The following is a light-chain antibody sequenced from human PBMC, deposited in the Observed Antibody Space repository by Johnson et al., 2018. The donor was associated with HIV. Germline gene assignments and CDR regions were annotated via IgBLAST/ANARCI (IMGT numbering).Light chain of an antibody. J-gene: IGLJ1*01. V-gene: IGLV1-51*02. CDR1: SSNIGNNY. CDR2: ENN. Sequence: QSVLTQPPSVSAAPGQKVTISCSGSSSNIGNNYVSWYQQLPGTAPKLLIYENNKRPSGITDRFSGSKSGTSATLGITGLQNGDEADYYCGTWDSSLRGVLGTGTKVTVL. CDR3: GTWDSSLRGV.